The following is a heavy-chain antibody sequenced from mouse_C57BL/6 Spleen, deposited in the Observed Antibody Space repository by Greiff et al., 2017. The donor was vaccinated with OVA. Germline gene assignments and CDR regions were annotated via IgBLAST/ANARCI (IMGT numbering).Heavy chain of an antibody. V-gene: IGHV1-55*01. CDR2: IYPGSGST. CDR1: GYTFTSYW. J-gene: IGHJ4*01. CDR3: ARGEYYDYDGAYAMDY. Sequence: VQLQQPGAELVKPGASVKMSCKASGYTFTSYWITWVKQRPGQGLEWIGDIYPGSGSTNYNEKFKSKATLTVDTSSSTAYMQLSSLTSEDSAVYYCARGEYYDYDGAYAMDYWGQGTSVTVSS. D-gene: IGHD2-4*01.